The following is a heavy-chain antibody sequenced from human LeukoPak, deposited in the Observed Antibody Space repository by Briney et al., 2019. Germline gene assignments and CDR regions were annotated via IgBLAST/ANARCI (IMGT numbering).Heavy chain of an antibody. D-gene: IGHD4-17*01. CDR3: ARGRSGYGDYAMDY. Sequence: SQTLSLTCTVSGGSISSGGYYWSWIRQHPGKGLEWIGYIYYSGSTYSNPSLKSRVTVSVDTSKNQFSLKLSSVTAADTAVYYCARGRSGYGDYAMDYWGQGTLVTVSS. CDR2: IYYSGST. CDR1: GGSISSGGYY. J-gene: IGHJ4*02. V-gene: IGHV4-31*03.